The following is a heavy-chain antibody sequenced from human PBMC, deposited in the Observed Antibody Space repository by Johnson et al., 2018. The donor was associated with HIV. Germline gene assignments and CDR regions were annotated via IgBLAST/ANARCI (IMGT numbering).Heavy chain of an antibody. CDR1: GFTFSSYW. V-gene: IGHV3-7*01. CDR2: IQQDGSEK. Sequence: VQLVESGGGLVQPGGSLRLSCAASGFTFSSYWMSWVRQAPGKGLEWVANIQQDGSEKYEVDSVTGRFTISRDTSTNTLYLQMNSLRAEDTAGYYCARDRSRQLLLTSDAFDIWGQGTMVTVSS. D-gene: IGHD2-15*01. CDR3: ARDRSRQLLLTSDAFDI. J-gene: IGHJ3*02.